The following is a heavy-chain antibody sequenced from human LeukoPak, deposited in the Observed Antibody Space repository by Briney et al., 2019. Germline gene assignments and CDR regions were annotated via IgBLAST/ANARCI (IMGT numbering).Heavy chain of an antibody. D-gene: IGHD2-15*01. CDR1: GGSISTYH. CDR3: ARLGYTSDWYKIDY. J-gene: IGHJ4*02. Sequence: SETLSLTCTVSGGSISTYHWSWIRQPPGKGLEWIGYIYSSGSTNYNPSLGSRVTISVDADKNHFSLKLRSMTAAATAVYYCARLGYTSDWYKIDYWGQGTLVTVSS. CDR2: IYSSGST. V-gene: IGHV4-59*08.